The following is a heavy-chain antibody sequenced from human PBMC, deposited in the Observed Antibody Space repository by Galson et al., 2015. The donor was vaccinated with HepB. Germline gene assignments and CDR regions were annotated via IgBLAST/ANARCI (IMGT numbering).Heavy chain of an antibody. D-gene: IGHD6-19*01. CDR1: GFTFSSYA. CDR3: ARAAYSSGWYDFDY. CDR2: ISYDGSNK. V-gene: IGHV3-30*04. Sequence: SLRLSCAASGFTFSSYAMHWVRQAPGKGLEWVAVISYDGSNKYYADSVKGRFTISRDNSKNTLCLQMNSLRAEDTAVYYCARAAYSSGWYDFDYWGQGTLVTVSS. J-gene: IGHJ4*02.